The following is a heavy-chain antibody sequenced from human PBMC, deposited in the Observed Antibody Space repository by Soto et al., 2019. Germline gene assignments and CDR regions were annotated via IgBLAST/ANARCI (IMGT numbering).Heavy chain of an antibody. CDR2: ISAYNGNT. CDR3: ASQGYCSGGSCYSPTEYFDY. CDR1: GYTFTSYG. V-gene: IGHV1-18*01. D-gene: IGHD2-15*01. Sequence: ASVKVSCKASGYTFTSYGISWVRQAPGQGLELMGWISAYNGNTNYAQKLQGRVTMTTDTSTSTAYMELRSLRSDDTAVYYCASQGYCSGGSCYSPTEYFDYWGQGTLVTVSS. J-gene: IGHJ4*02.